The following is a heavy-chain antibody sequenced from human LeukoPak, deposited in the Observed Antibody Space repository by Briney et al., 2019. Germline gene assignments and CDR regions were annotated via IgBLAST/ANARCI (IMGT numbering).Heavy chain of an antibody. CDR2: INSDGSST. D-gene: IGHD1-26*01. J-gene: IGHJ4*02. V-gene: IGHV3-74*01. CDR3: TRGSYYFDY. CDR1: GFTFSNYW. Sequence: GGSLRLSCAASGFTFSNYWMHWVRQAPGKGLVRVSRINSDGSSTNYADAVKGRFTISRDNAKNTLYLQMNSLRAEDTAVYYCTRGSYYFDYWGQGTLVTVSS.